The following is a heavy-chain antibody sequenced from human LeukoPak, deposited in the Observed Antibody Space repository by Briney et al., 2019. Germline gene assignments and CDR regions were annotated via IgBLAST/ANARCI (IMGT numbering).Heavy chain of an antibody. CDR1: GYIFTSYF. D-gene: IGHD5-18*01. V-gene: IGHV1-46*01. J-gene: IGHJ5*02. CDR2: INPSGDST. CDR3: ARALPHRRLMDTTMEQHWFDP. Sequence: GASVKVSCKASGYIFTSYFMHWVRQAPGQGLEWMGLINPSGDSTRYAQKFQGRVTMTRDMSTSTVYMELSSLRSEDTAVYYCARALPHRRLMDTTMEQHWFDPWGQGTLVTVSS.